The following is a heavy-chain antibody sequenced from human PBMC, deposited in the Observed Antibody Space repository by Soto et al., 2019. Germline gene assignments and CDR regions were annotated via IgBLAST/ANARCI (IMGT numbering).Heavy chain of an antibody. J-gene: IGHJ4*02. CDR3: AKDLEGDGYCSGCSCDSWDY. Sequence: EVQLLESGGGLVQPGGSLRLSCAASGFTFSSYAMSWVRQAPGKGLEWVSAISGSGGSTYYADSVKGRFTISRDNSKNTLYLQMNSLRAEDTAVYYCAKDLEGDGYCSGCSCDSWDYWGQGTLVTVSS. V-gene: IGHV3-23*01. CDR2: ISGSGGST. CDR1: GFTFSSYA. D-gene: IGHD2-15*01.